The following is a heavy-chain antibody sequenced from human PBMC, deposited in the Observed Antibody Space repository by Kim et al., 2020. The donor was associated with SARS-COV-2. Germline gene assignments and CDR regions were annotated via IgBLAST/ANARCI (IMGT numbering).Heavy chain of an antibody. Sequence: GGSLRLSCEASGFKFNTYTMNWVRQAPGKGLEWVSGISSSSTYIYYADSVKGRFTVSRDNAKNSLYLQMNSLRAEDTAVYYCAVLAAVDYWGRGTLVTV. D-gene: IGHD6-13*01. CDR1: GFKFNTYT. V-gene: IGHV3-21*01. CDR2: ISSSSTYI. J-gene: IGHJ4*02. CDR3: AVLAAVDY.